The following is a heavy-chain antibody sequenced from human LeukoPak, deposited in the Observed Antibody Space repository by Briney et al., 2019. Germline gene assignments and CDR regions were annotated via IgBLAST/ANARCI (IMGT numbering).Heavy chain of an antibody. CDR1: GGSFSGYY. CDR2: INDSGST. V-gene: IGHV4-34*01. J-gene: IGHJ4*02. Sequence: SETLSRTCAVYGGSFSGYYWSWIRQPPGKGLEWIGEINDSGSTNYNPSLKSRVTISIDTSKNQFSLKLTSVTAADTAVYYCARGGSGANPHAIWGQGTLVTVSS. D-gene: IGHD1-26*01. CDR3: ARGGSGANPHAI.